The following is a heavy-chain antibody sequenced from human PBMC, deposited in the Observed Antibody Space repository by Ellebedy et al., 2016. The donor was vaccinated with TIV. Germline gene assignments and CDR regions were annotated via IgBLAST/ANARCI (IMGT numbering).Heavy chain of an antibody. CDR3: AALPYISTSSAY. V-gene: IGHV1-2*02. D-gene: IGHD6-13*01. J-gene: IGHJ4*02. CDR1: GYTFTAYH. CDR2: IYPYSGGT. Sequence: ASVKVSCKASGYTFTAYHIHWVRQAPGQGLEWMGWIYPYSGGTNYAPKFQGRVTMTRDTSISTAYMELSGLKSDDTAVYYCAALPYISTSSAYWGQGTLVTVSS.